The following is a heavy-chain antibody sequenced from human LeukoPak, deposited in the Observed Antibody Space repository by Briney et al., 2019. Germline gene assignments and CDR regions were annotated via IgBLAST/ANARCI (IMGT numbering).Heavy chain of an antibody. J-gene: IGHJ4*02. Sequence: GGSLRLSCAGSGFTFSSYSMNWVRQAPGKGLEWVSSISSSSSYIYYPDSVKGRFTISRDNAKNSLYLQVNSLRAEDTAVYYCAREGAVTGTVDYWGQGTLVTVSS. CDR1: GFTFSSYS. CDR3: AREGAVTGTVDY. V-gene: IGHV3-21*01. CDR2: ISSSSSYI. D-gene: IGHD6-19*01.